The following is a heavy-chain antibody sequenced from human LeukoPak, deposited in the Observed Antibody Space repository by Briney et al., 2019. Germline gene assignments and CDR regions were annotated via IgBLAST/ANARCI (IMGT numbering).Heavy chain of an antibody. Sequence: GRSLRLSCAASGFAFSNAWMRWVRQARGKGLKWVGRIKSKLNGGTTDYAEYVKGRFIISRDDSESRLSLQMNSLKTEDTAVYYCATDDPLNGAWGKGTLVTVSS. J-gene: IGHJ4*02. CDR1: GFAFSNAW. V-gene: IGHV3-15*01. CDR3: ATDDPLNGA. CDR2: IKSKLNGGTT. D-gene: IGHD1-26*01.